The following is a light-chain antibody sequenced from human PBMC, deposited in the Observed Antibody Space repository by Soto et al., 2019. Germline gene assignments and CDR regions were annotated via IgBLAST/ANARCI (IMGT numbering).Light chain of an antibody. CDR2: DAS. CDR3: QQRSNWPWT. CDR1: QSVSSY. Sequence: EIVLTQSPATLSLSPGERATLSCRASQSVSSYLAWYQQKPGQAPRLLIYDASNRATGIPARFSGSGSGTDVTLTISSLEPEYFAVYYCQQRSNWPWTFGQGTKVEIK. J-gene: IGKJ1*01. V-gene: IGKV3-11*01.